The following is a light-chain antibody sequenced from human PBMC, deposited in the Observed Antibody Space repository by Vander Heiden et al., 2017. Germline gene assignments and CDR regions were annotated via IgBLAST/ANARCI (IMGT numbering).Light chain of an antibody. V-gene: IGLV3-9*01. Sequence: SYELTPPLPVSVALGPTATITCGGNNIGSKSVHWYQQRPGQAPVLVIYRDSNRPSGISERFSGSNSGNTATLTISRAQAGDEADYYCQVWDISTVIFGGRTKLTVL. J-gene: IGLJ2*01. CDR1: NIGSKS. CDR2: RDS. CDR3: QVWDISTVI.